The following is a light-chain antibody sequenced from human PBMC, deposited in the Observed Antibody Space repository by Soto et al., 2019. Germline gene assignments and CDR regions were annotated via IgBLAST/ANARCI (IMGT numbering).Light chain of an antibody. CDR1: QYLSDW. J-gene: IGKJ4*01. Sequence: DIPMTQSPSTLSASVGDRVTITCRASQYLSDWLAWYQQKPGTAPKLLIYRASNLEDGVPSRFSGSGSGTEFTLTISSLQPGDFATYYCQQYSEYPLTFGGGTKVEIK. CDR2: RAS. V-gene: IGKV1-5*03. CDR3: QQYSEYPLT.